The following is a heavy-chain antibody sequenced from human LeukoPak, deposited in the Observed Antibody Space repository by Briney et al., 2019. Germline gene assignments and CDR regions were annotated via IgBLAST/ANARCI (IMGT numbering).Heavy chain of an antibody. CDR2: IYSSGST. CDR3: ARRKTLFWYFDY. CDR1: GYSISSGYS. Sequence: SETLSLTCAVSGYSISSGYSWDWIRQSPGQGLEWIGNIYSSGSTYYNPSLKSRVTISVDTSKNQFSLSLNSVTAADTAVYYCARRKTLFWYFDYWGQGTLVTVSS. D-gene: IGHD3-3*01. J-gene: IGHJ4*02. V-gene: IGHV4-38-2*01.